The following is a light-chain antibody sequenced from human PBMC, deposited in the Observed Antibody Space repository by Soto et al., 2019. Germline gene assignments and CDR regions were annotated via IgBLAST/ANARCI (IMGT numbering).Light chain of an antibody. CDR3: TSWTTSTTMI. CDR1: SSDIGAYNF. Sequence: QSVLTQPASVSGSPGQSITISCTGTSSDIGAYNFVSWYQQHPGKAPKLMLYDVNIRPSGVSNRFSGSKSGNTASLTISGLQAEDESDYYCTSWTTSTTMIFGGWTKVTAL. V-gene: IGLV2-14*03. CDR2: DVN. J-gene: IGLJ2*01.